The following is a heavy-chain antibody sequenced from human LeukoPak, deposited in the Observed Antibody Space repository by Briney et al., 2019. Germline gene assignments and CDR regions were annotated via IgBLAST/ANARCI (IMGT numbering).Heavy chain of an antibody. Sequence: SETLSLTCTVSGGSISSSSYYWGWIRQPPGKGLEWIGSIYYSGSTYYNPSLKSRVTISVDTSKNQFSLKLSSVTAADTAVYYCARLVTTVVIRGQGTLVTVSS. J-gene: IGHJ4*02. CDR2: IYYSGST. D-gene: IGHD4-11*01. V-gene: IGHV4-39*01. CDR3: ARLVTTVVI. CDR1: GGSISSSSYY.